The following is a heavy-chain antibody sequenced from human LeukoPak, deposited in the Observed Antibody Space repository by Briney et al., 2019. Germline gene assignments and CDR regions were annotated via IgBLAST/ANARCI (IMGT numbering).Heavy chain of an antibody. CDR3: ATDLGDYGDYIRE. J-gene: IGHJ4*02. Sequence: PGGSLRLSCAASGFTFNKAWMSWIRQAPGKGLEWVGRIKGKTAGGTTDYPAPVKGRFIISRDDSKNMLYLQMNSLKTEDTALYYCATDLGDYGDYIREWGQGTLVTVSS. CDR2: IKGKTAGGTT. D-gene: IGHD4-17*01. V-gene: IGHV3-15*01. CDR1: GFTFNKAW.